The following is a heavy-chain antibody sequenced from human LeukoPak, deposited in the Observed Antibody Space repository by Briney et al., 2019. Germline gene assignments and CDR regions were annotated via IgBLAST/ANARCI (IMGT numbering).Heavy chain of an antibody. CDR3: ARNPFSGYYHAYFDY. J-gene: IGHJ4*02. V-gene: IGHV4-59*01. Sequence: SETLSLTCTVSGASISSYYWSWIRQPPGKGLEWIASRHYRGTTNYNPSLESRVTMSLDTSKNQFSLKLSSVTAADTAVYYCARNPFSGYYHAYFDYWGQGTLVTVSS. D-gene: IGHD3-22*01. CDR2: RHYRGTT. CDR1: GASISSYY.